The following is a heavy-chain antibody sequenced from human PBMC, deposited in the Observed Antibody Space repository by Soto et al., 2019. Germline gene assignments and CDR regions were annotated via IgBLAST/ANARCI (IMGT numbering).Heavy chain of an antibody. J-gene: IGHJ5*02. CDR1: GDSFTNYA. V-gene: IGHV1-69*01. D-gene: IGHD2-8*01. CDR3: GRYCTNTKCRGGYYLDL. Sequence: QVLLVQSGAEMKQPGSSVSVSCKASGDSFTNYAFTWVRQAPGQGPEWLGGIILALGTPHYSQRFQCRLTIPADESSSTVYMELGSLRLDDTAVYYCGRYCTNTKCRGGYYLDLWGQGTLLTVSS. CDR2: IILALGTP.